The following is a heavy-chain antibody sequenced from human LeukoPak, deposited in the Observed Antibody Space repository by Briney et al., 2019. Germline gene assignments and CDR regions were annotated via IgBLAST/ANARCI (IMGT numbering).Heavy chain of an antibody. V-gene: IGHV4-39*01. Sequence: PSETLSLTCTVSGVSISSSSYYWGWIRQPPGKGLEWIGTIYYSGRTYYNPSLKSRVTMSIDSSKDQFSLKLTSVTAADTALYYCARHRSNNYGGSPRRPFDIWGQGTLVTVSS. CDR2: IYYSGRT. D-gene: IGHD1-26*01. CDR3: ARHRSNNYGGSPRRPFDI. J-gene: IGHJ3*02. CDR1: GVSISSSSYY.